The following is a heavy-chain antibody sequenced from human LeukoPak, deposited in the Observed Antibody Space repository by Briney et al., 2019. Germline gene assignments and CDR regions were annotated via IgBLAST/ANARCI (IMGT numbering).Heavy chain of an antibody. CDR1: GFTFDKYG. J-gene: IGHJ3*02. V-gene: IGHV3-23*01. CDR2: ISAAGGRT. CDR3: VKDWTREASGLGDTFHI. Sequence: PGGSLRLSCAASGFTFDKYGMCWVHQTSGKGLEWVTSISAAGGRTYYGDSAKGRFTISRDNSMNTVYLQMNSLRAEDSAIYFCVKDWTREASGLGDTFHIWGQGTTVTVSS. D-gene: IGHD4-17*01.